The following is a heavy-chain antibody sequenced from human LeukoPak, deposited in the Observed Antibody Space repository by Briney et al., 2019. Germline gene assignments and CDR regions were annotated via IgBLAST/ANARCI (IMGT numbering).Heavy chain of an antibody. Sequence: GSLRLSCAASGFSFSGDYIHWVRQAPGKGLEYVSAISGNGVTTHYTNSVKGRFTISRDNSKNTVYLQMGSLSTVDTAVYYCARDTNREQDIWGQGTTVTVSS. CDR3: ARDTNREQDI. D-gene: IGHD3-3*01. V-gene: IGHV3-64*01. CDR1: GFSFSGDY. J-gene: IGHJ6*02. CDR2: ISGNGVTT.